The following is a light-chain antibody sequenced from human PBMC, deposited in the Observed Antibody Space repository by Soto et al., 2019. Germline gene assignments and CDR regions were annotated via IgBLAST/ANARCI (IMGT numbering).Light chain of an antibody. CDR2: AAS. Sequence: DIQMTQSPSSLSASVGDRVTITCRASLPISNYLAWYQQKPGKIPSLLIYAASTLPAGVPSRFSGSGSGTEFTITISSLQPDDVETYYCQHYNSYSEAFGQGTKVDIK. CDR3: QHYNSYSEA. V-gene: IGKV1-27*01. J-gene: IGKJ1*01. CDR1: LPISNY.